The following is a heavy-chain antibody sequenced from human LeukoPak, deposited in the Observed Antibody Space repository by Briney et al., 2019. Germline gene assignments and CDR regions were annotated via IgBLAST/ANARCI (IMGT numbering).Heavy chain of an antibody. D-gene: IGHD6-13*01. CDR2: INHSGST. CDR3: ARGLDSSRSFDY. J-gene: IGHJ4*02. CDR1: GGSFSGYY. Sequence: SETLCLTCAVSGGSFSGYYWSWIRQPPGKGLEWIGEINHSGSTNYNPSLKSRVTISVDTSKNQFSLKLSSVTAADTAVYYCARGLDSSRSFDYWGQGTLVTVSS. V-gene: IGHV4-34*01.